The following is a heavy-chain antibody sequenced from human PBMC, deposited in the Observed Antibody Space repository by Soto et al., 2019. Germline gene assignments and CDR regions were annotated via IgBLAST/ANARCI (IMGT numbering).Heavy chain of an antibody. V-gene: IGHV1-69*13. CDR2: IIPIFGTA. Sequence: ASVKVSCKASGGTFSSYAISWVRQAPGQGLEWMGGIIPIFGTANYAQKFQGRVTITADESTSTAYMELSSLRSEDTAVYYCAREDIVLVPAAKGSYYYYGMDVWG. D-gene: IGHD2-2*01. CDR1: GGTFSSYA. CDR3: AREDIVLVPAAKGSYYYYGMDV. J-gene: IGHJ6*02.